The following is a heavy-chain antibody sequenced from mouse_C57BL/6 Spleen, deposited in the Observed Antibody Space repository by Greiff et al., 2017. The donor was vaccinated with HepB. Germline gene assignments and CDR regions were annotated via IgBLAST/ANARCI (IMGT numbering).Heavy chain of an antibody. CDR3: ARRGDYYGTAMDY. Sequence: QVHVKQPGAELVKPGASVKMSCKASGYTFTSYWITWVKQRPGQGLEWIGDIYPGSGSTNYNEKFKSKATLTVDTSSSTAYMQLSSLTSEDSAVYYCARRGDYYGTAMDYWGQGTSVTVSS. D-gene: IGHD1-1*01. CDR1: GYTFTSYW. J-gene: IGHJ4*01. V-gene: IGHV1-55*01. CDR2: IYPGSGST.